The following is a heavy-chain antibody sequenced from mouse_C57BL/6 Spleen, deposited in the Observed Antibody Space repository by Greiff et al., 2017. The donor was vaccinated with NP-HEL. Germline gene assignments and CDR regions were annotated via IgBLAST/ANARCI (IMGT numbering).Heavy chain of an antibody. CDR1: GYTFTSYG. CDR3: ASSDYGSSYRYAMDY. D-gene: IGHD1-1*01. J-gene: IGHJ4*01. CDR2: IYPRSGNT. V-gene: IGHV1-81*01. Sequence: VQLQESGAELARPGASVKLSCKASGYTFTSYGISWVKQRTGQGLEWIGEIYPRSGNTYYNEKFKGKATLTADKSSSTAYMELRSLTSEDSAVYFCASSDYGSSYRYAMDYWGQGTSVTVSS.